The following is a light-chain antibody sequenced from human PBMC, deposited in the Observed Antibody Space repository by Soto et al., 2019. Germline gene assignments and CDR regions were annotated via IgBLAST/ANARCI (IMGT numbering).Light chain of an antibody. Sequence: EMVLTQSPGTLSLSPGERASLSCRASQCVSSSYLAWYQQKPGQAPKLLIHGASWRATAIPDRFSGSGSGTDFTLTISRLEPEDFAVYYCQQYGSSPPITFGQGTRLEIK. CDR2: GAS. V-gene: IGKV3-20*01. J-gene: IGKJ5*01. CDR1: QCVSSSY. CDR3: QQYGSSPPIT.